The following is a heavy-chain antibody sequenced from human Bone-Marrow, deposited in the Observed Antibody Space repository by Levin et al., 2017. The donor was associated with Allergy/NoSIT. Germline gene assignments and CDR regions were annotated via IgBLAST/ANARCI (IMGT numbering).Heavy chain of an antibody. CDR3: ARDPRGYMDV. D-gene: IGHD3-16*01. V-gene: IGHV4-30-4*01. CDR2: IYHSGTT. J-gene: IGHJ6*03. CDR1: GVTLSSDYY. Sequence: SETLSLTCSVSGVTLSSDYYWTWIRQPPGKGLEWIGHIYHSGTTDYNPSLGSRLTLSVDTSKNQFSLKLTSVTAADTAVYYCARDPRGYMDVWGNGTTVTVSS.